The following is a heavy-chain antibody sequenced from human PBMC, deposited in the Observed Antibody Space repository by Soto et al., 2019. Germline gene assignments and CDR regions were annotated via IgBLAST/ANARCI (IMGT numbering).Heavy chain of an antibody. D-gene: IGHD3-3*01. CDR2: IYYTGST. J-gene: IGHJ3*02. CDR1: GDSISSSNYY. CDR3: ARQKESYDFWSGYYTGNVYAFDI. Sequence: PSETLSLTXTVSGDSISSSNYYWGWIRQPPGKGLEWIGNIYYTGSTYYNPSLKSRVTISVDTSKKQFSLRLSSVTAADTAVYYCARQKESYDFWSGYYTGNVYAFDIWGQGTMVTVS. V-gene: IGHV4-39*01.